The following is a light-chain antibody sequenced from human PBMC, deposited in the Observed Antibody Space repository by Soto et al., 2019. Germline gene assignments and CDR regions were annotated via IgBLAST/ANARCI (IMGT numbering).Light chain of an antibody. CDR2: AAS. Sequence: DIQMTQSPSSLSASVGDRLTITCRASQSIRTYLNWYQQKPGRAPTLLIYAASILQSGVPSRFSGSGSGTDFTVTISSLQPEDFATYHCQHSYSAPRAFGRGTKVDIK. V-gene: IGKV1-39*01. CDR3: QHSYSAPRA. J-gene: IGKJ1*01. CDR1: QSIRTY.